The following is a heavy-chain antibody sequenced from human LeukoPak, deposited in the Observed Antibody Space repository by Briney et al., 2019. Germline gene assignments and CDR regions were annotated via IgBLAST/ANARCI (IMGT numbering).Heavy chain of an antibody. J-gene: IGHJ4*02. CDR1: GFTFSSSW. V-gene: IGHV3-74*01. CDR2: IKTDGAIT. CDR3: ASGRAASGLYHGF. D-gene: IGHD3-16*02. Sequence: GGSLRLSCAASGFTFSSSWMHWVRQAPGKGLVWVSRIKTDGAITTYADSVKGRFTISRDNAKNTAYLQMNSLRAEDTAVYYCASGRAASGLYHGFWGQGTLVTVSS.